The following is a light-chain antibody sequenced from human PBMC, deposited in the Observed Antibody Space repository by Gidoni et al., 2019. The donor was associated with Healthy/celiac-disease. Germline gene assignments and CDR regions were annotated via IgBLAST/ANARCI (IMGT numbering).Light chain of an antibody. CDR1: KSVSSSY. J-gene: IGKJ3*01. Sequence: EIVSTQSPGTLSLSPGERATLSCSASKSVSSSYLAWYQQKPGQAPRLLIYGASSRATGIPDRFSGSGSGTDFTLTISRLEPEDFAVYYCQQYGSSPFTFGPGTKVDIK. CDR2: GAS. CDR3: QQYGSSPFT. V-gene: IGKV3-20*01.